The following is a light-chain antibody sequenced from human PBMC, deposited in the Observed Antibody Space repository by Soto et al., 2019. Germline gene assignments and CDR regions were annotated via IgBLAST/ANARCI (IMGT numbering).Light chain of an antibody. CDR1: SSDVGGYNY. CDR3: SSYTRSSTLV. Sequence: QSFLTQPASVSGSPGQSITISCAGTSSDVGGYNYVSWYQQHPGKAPRLMIYDVSNRPSGVSTRFSGSESGNTASLTISGLQTEDEADYYCSSYTRSSTLVFGGGTQLTVL. J-gene: IGLJ3*02. V-gene: IGLV2-14*03. CDR2: DVS.